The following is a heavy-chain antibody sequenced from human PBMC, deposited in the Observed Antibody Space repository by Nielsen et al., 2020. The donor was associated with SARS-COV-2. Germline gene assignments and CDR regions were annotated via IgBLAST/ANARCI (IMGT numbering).Heavy chain of an antibody. CDR2: INPNSGGT. D-gene: IGHD6-19*01. V-gene: IGHV1-2*06. J-gene: IGHJ4*02. Sequence: ASVKVSCKASGYTFTGYYMHWVRQAPGQGLEWMGRINPNSGGTNYAQKFQGRVTMTRDTSISTAYMELSRLRSDDTAVYYCARGVAVAGTSGDFDYWGQGTLVTVSS. CDR1: GYTFTGYY. CDR3: ARGVAVAGTSGDFDY.